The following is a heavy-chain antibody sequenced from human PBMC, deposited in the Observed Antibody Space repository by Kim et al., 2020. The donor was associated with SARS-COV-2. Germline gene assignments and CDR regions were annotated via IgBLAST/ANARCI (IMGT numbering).Heavy chain of an antibody. CDR3: AREVLNNFDWFHYGMDV. CDR1: GFTFSSYG. J-gene: IGHJ6*02. D-gene: IGHD3-9*01. V-gene: IGHV3-33*01. Sequence: GGSLRLSCAASGFTFSSYGMHWVRQAPGKGLEWVAVIWYDGSNKYYADSVKGRFTISRDNSKNTLYLQMNSPRAEDTAVYYCAREVLNNFDWFHYGMDVWGQGTTVTVSS. CDR2: IWYDGSNK.